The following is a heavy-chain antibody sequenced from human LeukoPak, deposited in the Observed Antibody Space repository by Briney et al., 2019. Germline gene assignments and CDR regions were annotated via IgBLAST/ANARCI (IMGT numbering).Heavy chain of an antibody. J-gene: IGHJ4*02. V-gene: IGHV3-21*01. CDR3: AREEARGGPFDY. CDR1: GFSFSSYS. Sequence: GGSLRLSCAASGFSFSSYSMNWVRQAPGKGLEWVSSISSTGSYIYYADSVKGRFTISRDNAKNSLYLQMNSLRAEDTAVYYCAREEARGGPFDYGGQGTLVTVSS. CDR2: ISSTGSYI. D-gene: IGHD3-10*01.